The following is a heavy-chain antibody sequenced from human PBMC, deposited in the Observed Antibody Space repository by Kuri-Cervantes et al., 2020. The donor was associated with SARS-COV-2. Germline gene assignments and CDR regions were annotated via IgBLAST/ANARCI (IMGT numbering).Heavy chain of an antibody. D-gene: IGHD5-24*01. CDR2: IYYSGST. CDR3: ARVNGYNHRNYYYYYGMDV. V-gene: IGHV4-59*01. CDR1: GGAISSCY. J-gene: IGHJ6*02. Sequence: ETLSLTCTVSGGAISSCYWSGTPRPPGRGLEWIEYIYYSGSTNYNPSLKSRVTISVDTSKNQFSMKLSTVTAADTAVYYCARVNGYNHRNYYYYYGMDVWGQGTTVTVSS.